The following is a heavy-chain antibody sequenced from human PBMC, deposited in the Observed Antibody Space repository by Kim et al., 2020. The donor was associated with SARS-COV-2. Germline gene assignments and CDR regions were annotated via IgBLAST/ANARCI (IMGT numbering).Heavy chain of an antibody. Sequence: GGSLRLSCAASGFSFSGSDMHWVRQASGKGLEWVGRIRSKANNYATAYVASVKGRFIISRDDSKNTAYLQMNSLKTEDAAVYYCTRHELAYYDSSGLFSEDYWGQGTLVTVSS. D-gene: IGHD3-22*01. CDR1: GFSFSGSD. CDR3: TRHELAYYDSSGLFSEDY. V-gene: IGHV3-73*01. J-gene: IGHJ4*02. CDR2: IRSKANNYAT.